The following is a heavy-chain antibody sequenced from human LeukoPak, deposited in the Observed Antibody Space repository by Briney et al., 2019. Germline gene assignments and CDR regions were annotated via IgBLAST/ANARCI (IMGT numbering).Heavy chain of an antibody. Sequence: PSETLSLTCTVSGYSISTSYYWGWIRQPPGKGLEWIGSIYHSGNTYYNPSLKSRVTISVDTSKNQFSLKLSSVTAADTAVYYCATSIAARSDFDYWGQGTLVTVSS. CDR3: ATSIAARSDFDY. J-gene: IGHJ4*02. CDR1: GYSISTSYY. D-gene: IGHD6-6*01. CDR2: IYHSGNT. V-gene: IGHV4-38-2*02.